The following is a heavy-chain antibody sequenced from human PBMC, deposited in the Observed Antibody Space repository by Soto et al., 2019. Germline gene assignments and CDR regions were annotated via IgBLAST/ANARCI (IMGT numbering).Heavy chain of an antibody. CDR1: GGSISSYY. D-gene: IGHD3-3*01. CDR3: ARDIRPYYDFWSGYAEGYYYYGMDV. CDR2: IYYSGST. J-gene: IGHJ6*02. Sequence: PSETLSLTCTVSGGSISSYYWSWIRQPPGKGLEWIGYIYYSGSTNYNPSLESRVTISVDTSKNQFSLKLSSVTAADTAVYYCARDIRPYYDFWSGYAEGYYYYGMDVWGQGTTVTVSS. V-gene: IGHV4-59*01.